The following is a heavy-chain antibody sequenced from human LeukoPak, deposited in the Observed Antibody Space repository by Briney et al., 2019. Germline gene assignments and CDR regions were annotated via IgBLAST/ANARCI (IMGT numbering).Heavy chain of an antibody. CDR3: ARPTGGFLEWLSPFDY. V-gene: IGHV5-51*01. Sequence: GESLKISCKGSGYSFTSYWIGWVRQMPGKGLEWMGIIYPGDSDTRYSPSFQGQVTISADKSISTAYLQWSSLKASDAAMYYCARPTGGFLEWLSPFDYWGQGTLVTVSS. D-gene: IGHD3-3*01. CDR2: IYPGDSDT. J-gene: IGHJ4*02. CDR1: GYSFTSYW.